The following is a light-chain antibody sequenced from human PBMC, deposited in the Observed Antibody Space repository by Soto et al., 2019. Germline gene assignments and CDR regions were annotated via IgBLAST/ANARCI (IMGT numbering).Light chain of an antibody. V-gene: IGKV3-20*01. Sequence: ETVVTQSPGTLSLSTGETATHSCRASQSVSSRSLAWYQQNPDQAPRLLIYGASNRATAIPDRFSGSASGTEFTLTISRLEREDFAVYYCQQYITSPPMYTFGQGTKLEIK. CDR1: QSVSSRS. CDR2: GAS. CDR3: QQYITSPPMYT. J-gene: IGKJ2*01.